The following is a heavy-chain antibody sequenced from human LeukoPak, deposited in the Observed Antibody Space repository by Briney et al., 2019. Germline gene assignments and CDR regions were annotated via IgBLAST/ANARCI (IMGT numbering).Heavy chain of an antibody. V-gene: IGHV4-39*01. Sequence: SGTLSLTCTVSGGSISSSSYYWGWIRQPPGKGLEWIVSIYYSGSYYYNPSLKSRVTISVDTSKNLFSLKLSSVTAADTAVYYCARLGVTFDIWGQGTMVTVSS. D-gene: IGHD3-3*01. J-gene: IGHJ3*02. CDR1: GGSISSSSYY. CDR3: ARLGVTFDI. CDR2: IYYSGSY.